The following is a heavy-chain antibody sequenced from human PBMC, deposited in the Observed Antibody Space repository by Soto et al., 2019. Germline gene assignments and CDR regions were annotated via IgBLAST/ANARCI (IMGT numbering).Heavy chain of an antibody. D-gene: IGHD3-3*01. J-gene: IGHJ6*02. CDR3: AKGFWSGYYTEYYYYGMDV. CDR1: GFTFSSYA. V-gene: IGHV3-23*01. Sequence: EVQLLESGGGLVQPGGSLRLSCAASGFTFSSYAMSWVRQAPGKGLEWVSAISGSGGSTYYADSVKGRFTISRDNYKNTLYLQMNSLRAEDTAVYYCAKGFWSGYYTEYYYYGMDVWGQGTTVTVSS. CDR2: ISGSGGST.